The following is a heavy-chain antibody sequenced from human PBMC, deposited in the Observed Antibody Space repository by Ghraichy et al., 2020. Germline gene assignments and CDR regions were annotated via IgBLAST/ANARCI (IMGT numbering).Heavy chain of an antibody. CDR2: IKSDGSST. Sequence: GGSLRLSCAASGFTLSNYWMHWVRHAPGKGLVWVSRIKSDGSSTIYADSVKGRFTISRDNAKNTLYLQMNSLRAEDTAVYYCAREYCSGGRCFFGTEGSHFDYWGQGTLVTVSS. J-gene: IGHJ4*02. CDR1: GFTLSNYW. V-gene: IGHV3-74*01. CDR3: AREYCSGGRCFFGTEGSHFDY. D-gene: IGHD2-15*01.